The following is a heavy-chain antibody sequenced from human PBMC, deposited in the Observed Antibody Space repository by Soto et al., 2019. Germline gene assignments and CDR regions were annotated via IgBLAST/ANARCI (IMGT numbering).Heavy chain of an antibody. CDR3: ARDEQQLVRHGAFDI. J-gene: IGHJ3*02. CDR1: GDSISSGGYY. V-gene: IGHV4-31*03. D-gene: IGHD6-13*01. CDR2: IYYSGST. Sequence: PSETLSLTCTVSGDSISSGGYYWSWIRQHPGKGLEWIGYIYYSGSTYYNPSLKSRVTISVDTSKNQFSLKLSSVTAADTAVYYCARDEQQLVRHGAFDIWGQGTMVTVSS.